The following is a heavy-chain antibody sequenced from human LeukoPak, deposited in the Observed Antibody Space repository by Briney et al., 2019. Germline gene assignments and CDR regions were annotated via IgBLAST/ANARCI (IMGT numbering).Heavy chain of an antibody. V-gene: IGHV3-66*04. Sequence: GGSLRLSFAASGFTVSSNYMSWVRQAPGKGLEWVSVIYSGGSTYYADSVKGRFTISRDNSKNTLYLQMNSLRAEDTAVYYWARHSMRRPYYFDSWGQGTLVTVSS. CDR1: GFTVSSNY. J-gene: IGHJ4*02. D-gene: IGHD6-25*01. CDR2: IYSGGST. CDR3: ARHSMRRPYYFDS.